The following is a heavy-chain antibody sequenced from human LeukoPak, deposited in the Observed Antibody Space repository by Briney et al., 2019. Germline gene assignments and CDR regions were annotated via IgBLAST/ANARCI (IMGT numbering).Heavy chain of an antibody. CDR1: GYTFTSYD. Sequence: GASVKVSCKASGYTFTSYDINWVRPATGQGLEWMGWMNPNCGKTGNPQKFQGRVTMTRNTSISTAYMKLTSLTSEDTAVYYCPCSYYCGGGYGSPGGWGQGTLVTVSS. V-gene: IGHV1-8*01. CDR3: PCSYYCGGGYGSPGG. J-gene: IGHJ4*02. D-gene: IGHD2-21*01. CDR2: MNPNCGKT.